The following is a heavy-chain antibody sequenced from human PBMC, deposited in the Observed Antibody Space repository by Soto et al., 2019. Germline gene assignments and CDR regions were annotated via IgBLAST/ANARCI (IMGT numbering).Heavy chain of an antibody. Sequence: QVQLQQWGAGVLKPSETLSLTCAVYGGSFSGYYWSWIRQPPGKGLEWIGEINHSGSTNYNPSLKSRVTISVDTSKNQFSLKLSSVTAADTAVYYCARATTGTTYWFDPWGQGTLVTVSS. CDR3: ARATTGTTYWFDP. CDR2: INHSGST. V-gene: IGHV4-34*01. D-gene: IGHD1-1*01. CDR1: GGSFSGYY. J-gene: IGHJ5*02.